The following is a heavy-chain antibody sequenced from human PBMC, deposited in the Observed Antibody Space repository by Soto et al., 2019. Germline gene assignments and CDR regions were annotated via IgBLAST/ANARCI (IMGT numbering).Heavy chain of an antibody. J-gene: IGHJ6*02. V-gene: IGHV1-18*01. CDR2: VSANNGHT. CDR3: ARDIESVTAKHFFYYCAMDV. Sequence: ASVKVSCKASGFTFSNYGLNWVRQAPGQGLEWMGWVSANNGHTNYAQNLQGRVSMTTDTFTSTAYMEPRGLRFDDTAVYYCARDIESVTAKHFFYYCAMDVWGQGTTVTVSS. D-gene: IGHD2-8*01. CDR1: GFTFSNYG.